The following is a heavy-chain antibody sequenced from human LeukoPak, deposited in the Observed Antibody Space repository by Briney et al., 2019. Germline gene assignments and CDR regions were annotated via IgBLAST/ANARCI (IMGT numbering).Heavy chain of an antibody. CDR3: ARGMVRGPVPYYYGMDV. Sequence: RASVKVSCKASGYTFTSYYMHWVRQAPGQGLEWMGIINPSGGSTSYAQKFQGRVTMTRDTSTSTVYMELSSLRSEDTAVYYCARGMVRGPVPYYYGMDVWGQGTTVTVSS. CDR2: INPSGGST. V-gene: IGHV1-46*01. CDR1: GYTFTSYY. J-gene: IGHJ6*02. D-gene: IGHD3-10*01.